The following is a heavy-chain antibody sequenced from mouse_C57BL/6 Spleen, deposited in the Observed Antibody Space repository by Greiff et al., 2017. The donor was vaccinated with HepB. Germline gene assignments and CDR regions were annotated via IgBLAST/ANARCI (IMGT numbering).Heavy chain of an antibody. CDR3: AIYYDGLFAY. CDR2: IDPSDSYT. J-gene: IGHJ3*01. CDR1: GYTFTSYW. V-gene: IGHV1-69*01. Sequence: QVQLQQPGAELVMPGASVKLSCKASGYTFTSYWMHWVKQRPGQGLEWIGEIDPSDSYTNYNQKFKGKSTLTVDKSSSTAYMQLSSLTSEDSAVYYCAIYYDGLFAYWGQGTLVTVSA. D-gene: IGHD2-3*01.